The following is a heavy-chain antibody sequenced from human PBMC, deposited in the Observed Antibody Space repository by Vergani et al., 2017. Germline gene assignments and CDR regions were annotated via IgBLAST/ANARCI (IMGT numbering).Heavy chain of an antibody. CDR3: ARDLIPGGEPYYYYGMDV. D-gene: IGHD1-14*01. J-gene: IGHJ6*02. V-gene: IGHV1-18*01. Sequence: QVQLVQSGAEVKKPGASVKVSCKASGYTFSTYGISWVRQAPGQGLEWMGWISAYNGNTNYPEKFQGRLTMTTDTSTSTAYMELWSLRADDTAVYYCARDLIPGGEPYYYYGMDVWGQGTTVTVSS. CDR2: ISAYNGNT. CDR1: GYTFSTYG.